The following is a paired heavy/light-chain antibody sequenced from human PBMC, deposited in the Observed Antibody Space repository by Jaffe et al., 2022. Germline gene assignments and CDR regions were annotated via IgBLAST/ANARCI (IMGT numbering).Heavy chain of an antibody. J-gene: IGHJ4*02. CDR3: TRHSSGVVDATGDARSGLDY. CDR2: IHYSGSS. D-gene: IGHD2-15*01. CDR1: GGSMSSSNSY. Sequence: QLQLQESGPGLVKPSETLSLTCIVSGGSMSSSNSYWGWIRQPPGKGLEWIGSIHYSGSSYYNPSLKSRVTISGDTSKNQFSLKVTSVTAADTAVYYCTRHSSGVVDATGDARSGLDYWGQGTLVTVSS. V-gene: IGHV4-39*01.
Light chain of an antibody. CDR3: QQYYTVPHT. Sequence: DVVMTQSPDSLALSLGERATINCKSSQSVLYRSNNKSYLGWYQQKPGQPPKLLIYWASTRESGVPDRFSGSGSGTDFTLTISSLQAEDVAVYYCQQYYTVPHTFGQGTKLEIK. V-gene: IGKV4-1*01. J-gene: IGKJ2*01. CDR1: QSVLYRSNNKSY. CDR2: WAS.